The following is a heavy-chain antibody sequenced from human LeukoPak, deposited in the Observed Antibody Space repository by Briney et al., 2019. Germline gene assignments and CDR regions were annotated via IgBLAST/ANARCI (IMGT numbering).Heavy chain of an antibody. D-gene: IGHD6-13*01. V-gene: IGHV6-1*01. CDR1: GDSVSSNSVT. CDR3: ARSPPVPSIAAAGSSWTRYFDY. CDR2: TYYRSKWYN. Sequence: SQTLSLTCVISGDSVSSNSVTWTWIRQSPSRGLEWLGRTYYRSKWYNDYAVSVRSRITINPDTSKNQFSLKLSSVTAADTAVYYCARSPPVPSIAAAGSSWTRYFDYWGQGTLVTVSS. J-gene: IGHJ4*02.